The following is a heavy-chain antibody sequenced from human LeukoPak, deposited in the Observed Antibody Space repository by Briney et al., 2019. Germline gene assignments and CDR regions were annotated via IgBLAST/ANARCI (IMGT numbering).Heavy chain of an antibody. D-gene: IGHD3-10*01. CDR2: VSTDESTT. CDR1: GFTFSTYW. V-gene: IGHV3-74*01. CDR3: ARGLLLWFGELSQPFDH. Sequence: GGSLRLSCTASGFTFSTYWMHWVRQAPGKGLVWVSRVSTDESTTTYADSVKGRFTISRDNAKNTLYLQMNSLRDEDTAVYYCARGLLLWFGELSQPFDHWGQGTLVTVSS. J-gene: IGHJ4*02.